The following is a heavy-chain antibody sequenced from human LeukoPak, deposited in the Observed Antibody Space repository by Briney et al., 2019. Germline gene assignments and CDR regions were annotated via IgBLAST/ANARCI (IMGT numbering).Heavy chain of an antibody. V-gene: IGHV4-59*01. CDR2: IYYSGST. Sequence: ASETLSLTCTVSGGSISSYYWSWIRQPPGKGLEWIGYIYYSGSTNYNPSLKSRVTISVDTSKNQFSLKLSSVTAADTAVYYCARGDTYYYDSSGYPSRFDPWGQGTLVTVSS. J-gene: IGHJ5*02. CDR3: ARGDTYYYDSSGYPSRFDP. D-gene: IGHD3-22*01. CDR1: GGSISSYY.